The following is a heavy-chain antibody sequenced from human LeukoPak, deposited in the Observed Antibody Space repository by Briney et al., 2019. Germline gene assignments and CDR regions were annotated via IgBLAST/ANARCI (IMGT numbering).Heavy chain of an antibody. V-gene: IGHV1-69*06. J-gene: IGHJ5*02. Sequence: ASVKVSCKASGGTFSSYAISWVRQAPGQGLEWMGGIIPIFGTANYAQKFQGRVTITADKSTSTAYMELSSLRSEDTAVYYCARVKAAASKNWFDPWGQGTLVTVSS. CDR2: IIPIFGTA. CDR1: GGTFSSYA. D-gene: IGHD6-13*01. CDR3: ARVKAAASKNWFDP.